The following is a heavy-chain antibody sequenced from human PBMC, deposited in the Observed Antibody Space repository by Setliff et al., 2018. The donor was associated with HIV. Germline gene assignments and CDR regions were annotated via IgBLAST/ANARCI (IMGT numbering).Heavy chain of an antibody. J-gene: IGHJ4*02. CDR1: SGSISSDH. D-gene: IGHD1-26*01. Sequence: PSETLSLTCTVSSGSISSDHYMDWVRQSPGKGLEWIGEINHRGSTNYNPSFKSRVTISPDTSKNQFSLKMNSVTAADTAVYYCATWRGVGATAWGQGTLVTVSS. CDR2: INHRGST. V-gene: IGHV4-34*01. CDR3: ATWRGVGATA.